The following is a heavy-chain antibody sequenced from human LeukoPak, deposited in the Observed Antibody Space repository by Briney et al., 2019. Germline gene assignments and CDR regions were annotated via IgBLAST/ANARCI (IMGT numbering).Heavy chain of an antibody. J-gene: IGHJ3*02. D-gene: IGHD3-9*01. V-gene: IGHV3-23*01. Sequence: GGSLRLSCAASGFTFSSYAMSWVRQAPGKGLEWVSAISGSGGSTYYADSVKGRFTISRDNSKNTLYLQMNSLGAEDTAVYYCAKNFDWTDAFDIWGQGTMVTVSS. CDR2: ISGSGGST. CDR3: AKNFDWTDAFDI. CDR1: GFTFSSYA.